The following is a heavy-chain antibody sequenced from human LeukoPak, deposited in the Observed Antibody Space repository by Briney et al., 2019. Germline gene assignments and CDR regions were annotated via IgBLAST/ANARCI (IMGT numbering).Heavy chain of an antibody. J-gene: IGHJ4*02. V-gene: IGHV3-20*04. Sequence: GGSLRLSCAASGFTFDDYAMHWVRQAPGKGLEWVSGINWNGGSTGYADSVKGRFTISRDNAKNSLYLQMNSLRAEDTALYYCAREYYYDSSGYPGYWGQGTLVTVSS. D-gene: IGHD3-22*01. CDR2: INWNGGST. CDR3: AREYYYDSSGYPGY. CDR1: GFTFDDYA.